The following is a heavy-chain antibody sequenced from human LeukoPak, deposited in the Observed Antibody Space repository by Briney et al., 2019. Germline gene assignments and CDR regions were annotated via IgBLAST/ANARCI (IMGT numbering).Heavy chain of an antibody. CDR2: TYYRSKWYN. J-gene: IGHJ6*03. CDR1: GDSVSSNSAA. Sequence: SQTLSLTCAISGDSVSSNSAAWNWIRQSPSRGREWLGRTYYRSKWYNDYAVSVKSRITINPDTSKNQFSLQLNSVTPEDTAVYYCARGWNDAYYYYYYYMDVWGKGTTVTVSS. CDR3: ARGWNDAYYYYYYYMDV. D-gene: IGHD1-1*01. V-gene: IGHV6-1*01.